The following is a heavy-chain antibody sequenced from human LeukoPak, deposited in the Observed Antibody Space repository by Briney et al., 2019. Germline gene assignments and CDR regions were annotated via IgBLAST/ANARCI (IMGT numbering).Heavy chain of an antibody. CDR1: GGSISSGSYY. V-gene: IGHV4-61*02. CDR2: IYTSGST. D-gene: IGHD3-10*01. CDR3: ARERITLDY. Sequence: SETLSLTCTVSGGSISSGSYYWSWLRQPAGKGLEWIGRIYTSGSTNYNPSLKSRVTISVDTSKNQFSLKLSSVTAADTAVYYCARERITLDYWGQGTLVTVSS. J-gene: IGHJ4*02.